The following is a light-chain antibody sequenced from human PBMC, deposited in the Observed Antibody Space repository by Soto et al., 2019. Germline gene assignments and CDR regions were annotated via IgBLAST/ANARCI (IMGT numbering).Light chain of an antibody. CDR3: GTWDISLSVVV. CDR2: DNN. CDR1: SSNIGNSY. J-gene: IGLJ2*01. V-gene: IGLV1-51*01. Sequence: QSVLTQPPSVSAAPGQTVTISCSGSSSNIGNSYVSWYQQLPGTAPKLLIYDNNNRPSGIPDRFSGSKSGTSATLGITGLQTGDEADYYCGTWDISLSVVVFGGGTQLTVL.